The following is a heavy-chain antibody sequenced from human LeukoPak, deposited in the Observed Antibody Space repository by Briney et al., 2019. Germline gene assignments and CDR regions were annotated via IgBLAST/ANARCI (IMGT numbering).Heavy chain of an antibody. CDR2: VAFSGST. CDR1: GDSISGGYY. Sequence: SDTLSLTCSVSGDSISGGYYWVWIRHSPGKGLEWFGTVAFSGSTYYNPSLKSRTAISIDPSKNHFSLRLNSVTAADTAVYYCARQPYGVRGVIDFWGRGILVTVSS. J-gene: IGHJ4*02. CDR3: ARQPYGVRGVIDF. V-gene: IGHV4-39*01. D-gene: IGHD3-10*01.